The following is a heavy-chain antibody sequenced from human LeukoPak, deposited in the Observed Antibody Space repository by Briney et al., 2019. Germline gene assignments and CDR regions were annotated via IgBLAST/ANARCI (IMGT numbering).Heavy chain of an antibody. V-gene: IGHV3-48*01. Sequence: GGSLRLSCAASGFTFSSYSMNWVRQAPGKGLEWVSCISSSSSTIYYADSVKGRFTISRDNAKNSLYLQMNSLRAEDTAVYYCARFRSIAARPGYYYMDVWGKGTTVTVSS. J-gene: IGHJ6*03. D-gene: IGHD6-6*01. CDR1: GFTFSSYS. CDR2: ISSSSSTI. CDR3: ARFRSIAARPGYYYMDV.